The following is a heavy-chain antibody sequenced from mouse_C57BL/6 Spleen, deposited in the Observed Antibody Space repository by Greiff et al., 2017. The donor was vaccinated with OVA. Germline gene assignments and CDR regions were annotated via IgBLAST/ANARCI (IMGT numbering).Heavy chain of an antibody. CDR2: INPSNGGT. J-gene: IGHJ4*01. D-gene: IGHD2-2*01. CDR3: ARDGYDQGYAMDY. CDR1: GYTFTSYW. V-gene: IGHV1-53*01. Sequence: VQLQQPGTELVKPGASVKLSCKASGYTFTSYWMHWVKQRPGQGLEWIGNINPSNGGTNYNEKFKSKATLTVDKSSSTAYMQLSSLTSEDSAVYYCARDGYDQGYAMDYWGQGTSVTVSS.